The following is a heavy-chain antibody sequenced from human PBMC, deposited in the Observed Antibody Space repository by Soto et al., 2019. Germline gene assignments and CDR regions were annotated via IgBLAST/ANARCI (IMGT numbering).Heavy chain of an antibody. CDR1: GFTFTSSA. J-gene: IGHJ3*02. Sequence: SVKVSCKASGFTFTSSAMQWVRQARGQRLEWIGWIVVGSGNTNYAQKFQERFTITRDMSTSTAYMEMSSLRSEDTAVYYCSAECYSPDAFDIWCQGTMVT. CDR3: SAECYSPDAFDI. V-gene: IGHV1-58*02. CDR2: IVVGSGNT. D-gene: IGHD3-16*02.